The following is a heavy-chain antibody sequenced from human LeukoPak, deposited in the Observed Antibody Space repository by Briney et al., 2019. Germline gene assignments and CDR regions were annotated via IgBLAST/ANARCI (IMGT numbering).Heavy chain of an antibody. CDR1: GGSFSSYY. CDR3: ARRRYSSSSGLNYYYYMDA. V-gene: IGHV4-39*01. Sequence: SETLSLTCAVYGGSFSSYYWGWIRQPPGKGLEWIGSIYYSGSTYYNPSLKSRVTISVDTSKNQFSLKLGSVTAADTAVYYCARRRYSSSSGLNYYYYMDAWGKGTTVTVSS. J-gene: IGHJ6*03. CDR2: IYYSGST. D-gene: IGHD6-6*01.